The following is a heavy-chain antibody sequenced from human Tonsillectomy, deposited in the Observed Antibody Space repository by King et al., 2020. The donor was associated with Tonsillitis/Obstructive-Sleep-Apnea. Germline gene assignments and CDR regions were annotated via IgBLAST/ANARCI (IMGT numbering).Heavy chain of an antibody. J-gene: IGHJ6*03. D-gene: IGHD3-3*01. V-gene: IGHV4-34*01. CDR1: GGSSSGYY. CDR3: ARGGGNYDFWSGYSVYYYYMDV. Sequence: VQLQQWGAGLLKPSETLSLTCAVYGGSSSGYYGSWIRQPPGKGREWIGEINHSGSTNYNPSLKSRVTISVDTSKNQFSLKLSSVTAADTAVYYCARGGGNYDFWSGYSVYYYYMDVWGKGTTVTVSS. CDR2: INHSGST.